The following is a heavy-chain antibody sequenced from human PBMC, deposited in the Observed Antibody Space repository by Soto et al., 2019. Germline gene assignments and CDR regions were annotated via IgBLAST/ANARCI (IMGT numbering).Heavy chain of an antibody. J-gene: IGHJ4*02. CDR2: IYHSGST. D-gene: IGHD7-27*01. CDR1: GASISSSY. CDR3: ARVWGLDYIDS. V-gene: IGHV4-59*01. Sequence: ETLSLTCTVSGASISSSYWSWIRRPPGKGLEWIGYIYHSGSTKYNPSLKSRVTISVDTSKNQFSVKLSSVTAADTDVYYCARVWGLDYIDSWGQGTRVTVSS.